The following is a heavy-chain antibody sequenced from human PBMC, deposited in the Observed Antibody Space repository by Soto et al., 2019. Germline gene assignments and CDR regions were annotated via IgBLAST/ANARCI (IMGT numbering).Heavy chain of an antibody. J-gene: IGHJ4*02. V-gene: IGHV4-39*01. D-gene: IGHD6-13*01. CDR3: ARHASRGYSSSWYFED. Sequence: SETLSLTCTVSGGSISSSSYYWGWIRQPPGKGLEWIVSTYYSAGTYYNPSLKSRVTTSMDASKNQFSLTVTSVTAADTAIYYCARHASRGYSSSWYFEDWGQGTPVTVSS. CDR2: TYYSAGT. CDR1: GGSISSSSYY.